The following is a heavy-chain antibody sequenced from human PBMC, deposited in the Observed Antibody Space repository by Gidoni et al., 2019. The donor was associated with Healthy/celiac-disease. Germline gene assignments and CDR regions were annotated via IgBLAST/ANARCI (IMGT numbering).Heavy chain of an antibody. V-gene: IGHV2-5*02. J-gene: IGHJ5*02. CDR2: IYWDDDK. CDR1: GLSLSTSGVG. Sequence: QITLKESGPTLVKPTQTLTLTCTFSGLSLSTSGVGVGWIRQPPGKALEWLALIYWDDDKRYSPSLKSRLTITKDTSKNQVVLTMTNMDPVDTATYYCAHSKYDILTGYYRAGNWFDPWGQGTLVTVSS. CDR3: AHSKYDILTGYYRAGNWFDP. D-gene: IGHD3-9*01.